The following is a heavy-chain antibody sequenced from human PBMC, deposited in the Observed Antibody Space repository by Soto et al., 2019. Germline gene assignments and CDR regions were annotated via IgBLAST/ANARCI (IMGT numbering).Heavy chain of an antibody. CDR2: ISYDGSNK. CDR1: GFTFSSYG. Sequence: GGSLRLSCAASGFTFSSYGMHWVRQAPGKGLEWVAVISYDGSNKYYADSVKGRFTISRDNSKNTLYLQMNSLRAEDTAVYYCAKERYDFWSGNFDYWGQGTLVTAPQ. V-gene: IGHV3-30*18. CDR3: AKERYDFWSGNFDY. D-gene: IGHD3-3*01. J-gene: IGHJ4*02.